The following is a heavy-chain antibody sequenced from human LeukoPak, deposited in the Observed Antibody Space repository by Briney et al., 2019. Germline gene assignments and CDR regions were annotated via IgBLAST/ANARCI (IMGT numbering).Heavy chain of an antibody. CDR3: AKGRYDTDY. Sequence: PGGSLRLSCAASGFTFSSYGMSWVRQAPRKGLEWVSVISARGSVYYPDSVKGRFTISRDNSKNTVYLQMNSLRAEDTALYYCAKGRYDTDYWGQGTLVIVSS. CDR1: GFTFSSYG. J-gene: IGHJ4*02. V-gene: IGHV3-23*01. D-gene: IGHD1-1*01. CDR2: ISARGSV.